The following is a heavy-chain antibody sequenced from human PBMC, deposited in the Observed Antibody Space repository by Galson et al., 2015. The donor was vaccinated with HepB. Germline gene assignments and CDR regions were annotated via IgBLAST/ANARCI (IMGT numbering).Heavy chain of an antibody. CDR3: ARSGAYGDYAGGYFDL. CDR2: IPPDGNEK. D-gene: IGHD4-17*01. V-gene: IGHV3-30*04. J-gene: IGHJ2*01. CDR1: GFFFTNYA. Sequence: SLRLSCAASGFFFTNYAFHWVRQAPGKGLEWVAGIPPDGNEKNHANSVKGRVTVSRDNSRNTLYLQMSSLRVEDTAVYYCARSGAYGDYAGGYFDLWGRGTLVTVSS.